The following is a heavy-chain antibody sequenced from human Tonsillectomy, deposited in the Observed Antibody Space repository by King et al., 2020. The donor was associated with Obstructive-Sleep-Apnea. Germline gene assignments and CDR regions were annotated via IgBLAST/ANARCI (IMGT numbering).Heavy chain of an antibody. D-gene: IGHD5-24*01. CDR2: IWYDGSKQ. CDR3: ARRDRTYFDS. Sequence: VQLVESGGGVVQPGRSLRLSCAASGFTFSLYGIHWVRQAPGKGLEWVAVIWYDGSKQFYADSVKGRFSISRDNTKNTVYLQMSSLRADDTAVYFCARRDRTYFDSWGQGSLVSVSP. V-gene: IGHV3-33*01. CDR1: GFTFSLYG. J-gene: IGHJ4*02.